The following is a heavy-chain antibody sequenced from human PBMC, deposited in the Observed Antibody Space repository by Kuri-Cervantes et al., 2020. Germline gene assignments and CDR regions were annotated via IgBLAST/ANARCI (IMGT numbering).Heavy chain of an antibody. CDR3: ARKDGAVAGTGGGFDY. CDR2: ISNDGINH. V-gene: IGHV3-30*03. J-gene: IGHJ4*02. D-gene: IGHD6-19*01. Sequence: GGSLRLSCAGSGFTFSDYDIHWVRQAPGKGLEWITLISNDGINHYFGNSVKGRFTMSRDNSKNTIYLQMNSLRAEDTAVYYCARKDGAVAGTGGGFDYWGQGTLVTVSS. CDR1: GFTFSDYD.